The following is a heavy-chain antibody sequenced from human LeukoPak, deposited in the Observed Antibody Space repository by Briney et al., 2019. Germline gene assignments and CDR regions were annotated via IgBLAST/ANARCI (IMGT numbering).Heavy chain of an antibody. Sequence: GGSLRLSCAASGFTFSSYSMNWVRQAPGKGLEWDSLISGDGGSTYYADSVKGRFTISRDNSKNSLYLQMNSLRTEDTALYYCAKSHAYANWGREGYFDYWGQGTLVTVSS. V-gene: IGHV3-43*02. CDR1: GFTFSSYS. D-gene: IGHD7-27*01. J-gene: IGHJ4*02. CDR2: ISGDGGST. CDR3: AKSHAYANWGREGYFDY.